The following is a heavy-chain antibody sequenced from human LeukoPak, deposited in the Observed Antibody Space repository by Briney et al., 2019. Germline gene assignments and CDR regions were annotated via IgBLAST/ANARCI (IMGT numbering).Heavy chain of an antibody. CDR2: ISSSSSTI. V-gene: IGHV3-48*01. D-gene: IGHD4-17*01. CDR1: GFTFSSYS. Sequence: PGGSLRLSCAASGFTFSSYSMNWVRQAPGKGLEWVSYISSSSSTIYYADSVKGRFTISRDNAKNSLYLQMSSLRAEDTALYYCARDIVDGDYDDGFDIWGQGTRVTVSS. CDR3: ARDIVDGDYDDGFDI. J-gene: IGHJ3*02.